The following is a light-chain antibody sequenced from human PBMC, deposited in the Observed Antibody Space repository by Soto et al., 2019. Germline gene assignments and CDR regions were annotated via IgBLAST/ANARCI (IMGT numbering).Light chain of an antibody. CDR3: QQYYSTPWT. Sequence: DIVMTQSPDSLAVSLGERATFNCKSSQSVLYSLNNKNYLAWYQQKPGQPPKLLIYWSSTRESGVPDRFSGSGSGTDFTLTISSLQAEDVAVYYCQQYYSTPWTFGQGTKVEIK. CDR1: QSVLYSLNNKNY. V-gene: IGKV4-1*01. CDR2: WSS. J-gene: IGKJ1*01.